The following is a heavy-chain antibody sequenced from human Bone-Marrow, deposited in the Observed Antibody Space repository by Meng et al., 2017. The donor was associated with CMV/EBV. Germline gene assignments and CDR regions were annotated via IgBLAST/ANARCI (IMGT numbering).Heavy chain of an antibody. CDR3: ARVGGRRLGFFDY. D-gene: IGHD3-16*01. J-gene: IGHJ4*02. CDR2: IKSKTDGGTT. Sequence: GESLKISCAASGFTFSNAWMSWVRQAPGKGLEWVGRIKSKTDGGTTDYAAPVKGRFTISRDDSKNTLYLQMNSLRAEDTAVYYCARVGGRRLGFFDYWGQGTLVTVSS. CDR1: GFTFSNAW. V-gene: IGHV3-15*01.